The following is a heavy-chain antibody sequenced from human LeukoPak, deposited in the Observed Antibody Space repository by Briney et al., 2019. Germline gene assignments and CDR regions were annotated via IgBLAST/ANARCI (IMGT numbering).Heavy chain of an antibody. D-gene: IGHD5-24*01. V-gene: IGHV1-2*02. J-gene: IGHJ4*02. CDR2: INPNSGGT. Sequence: GESLKISCQGSGYTFIAYYMHWVRQAPGQGLEWMGWINPNSGGTNSAQKFQGRVTMTRDTSISTVYMELSRLRSDDTAVYYCARASYNDYWGQGTLVTVSS. CDR1: GYTFIAYY. CDR3: ARASYNDY.